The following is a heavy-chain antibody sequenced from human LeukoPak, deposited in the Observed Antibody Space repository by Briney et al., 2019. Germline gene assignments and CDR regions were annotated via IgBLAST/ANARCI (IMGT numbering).Heavy chain of an antibody. Sequence: GRSLRLSCAASGFTFSDYYMSWIRQAPGKGLEWVSYISSSGSTIYYADSVKGRFTISRDNAKNSLYLQMNSLRAEDTAVYYCARDVWAAAGGHYYGMDVWGQGTTVTVSS. CDR2: ISSSGSTI. J-gene: IGHJ6*02. CDR1: GFTFSDYY. D-gene: IGHD6-13*01. V-gene: IGHV3-11*01. CDR3: ARDVWAAAGGHYYGMDV.